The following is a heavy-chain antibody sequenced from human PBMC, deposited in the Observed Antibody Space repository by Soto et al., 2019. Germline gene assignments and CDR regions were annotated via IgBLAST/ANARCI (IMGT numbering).Heavy chain of an antibody. CDR1: GFTFTSSA. J-gene: IGHJ6*02. V-gene: IGHV1-58*02. CDR3: AAGEVVAASISGGMDV. Sequence: QMQLVQSGPEVKKPGTSVKVSCKASGFTFTSSAMQWVRQARGQRLEWIGWIVVGSGNTNYAQKFQERVTITRDMSTSTPYRELSSLRSEDTAVDYCAAGEVVAASISGGMDVWGQGTTVTVSS. D-gene: IGHD2-15*01. CDR2: IVVGSGNT.